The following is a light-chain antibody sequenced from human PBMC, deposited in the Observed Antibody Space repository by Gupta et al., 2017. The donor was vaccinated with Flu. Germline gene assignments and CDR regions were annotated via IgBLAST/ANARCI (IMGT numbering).Light chain of an antibody. CDR3: QQSYSTPFT. J-gene: IGKJ5*01. CDR2: AAS. Sequence: DIQMTQSPSSLSASVGDRVTITCRANQNIYNYLNWYQQKPGKAPKLLIYAASRLQSGVPSSFSGSGSVTDFTLTISSLQPEDSATYYCQQSYSTPFTFGQGTRLGIK. V-gene: IGKV1-39*01. CDR1: QNIYNY.